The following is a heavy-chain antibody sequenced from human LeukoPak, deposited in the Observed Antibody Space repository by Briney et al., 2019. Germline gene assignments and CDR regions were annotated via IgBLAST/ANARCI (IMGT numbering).Heavy chain of an antibody. Sequence: GGSLRLSCAASGFTFSSYWMHWVRQAPGKGLEWVSSISGSGDYPYYADSVKGRFTISRDNSKNTVYLQVSSLRAEDTAVYYCAKGRLWFGELILSIFAGGIDYWGQGTLVTVSS. CDR1: GFTFSSYW. J-gene: IGHJ4*02. D-gene: IGHD3-10*01. V-gene: IGHV3-23*01. CDR3: AKGRLWFGELILSIFAGGIDY. CDR2: ISGSGDYP.